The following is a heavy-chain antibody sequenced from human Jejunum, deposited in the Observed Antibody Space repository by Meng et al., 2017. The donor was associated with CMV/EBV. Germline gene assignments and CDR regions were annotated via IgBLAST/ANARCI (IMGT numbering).Heavy chain of an antibody. D-gene: IGHD6-13*01. Sequence: GLLVEAGGGVVQPGGSLRLSCAAPGFTFSSYGMHWVRQAPGKGLEWVAFIRYDGSNKYYADSVKGRFTISRDNSKNTLYLQMNSLRAEDTAVYYCAKILAAAGGNYWGQGTLVTVSS. CDR3: AKILAAAGGNY. CDR1: GFTFSSYG. V-gene: IGHV3-30*02. J-gene: IGHJ4*02. CDR2: IRYDGSNK.